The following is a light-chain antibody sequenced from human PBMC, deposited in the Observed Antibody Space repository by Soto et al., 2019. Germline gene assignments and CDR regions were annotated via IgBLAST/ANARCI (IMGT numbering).Light chain of an antibody. CDR3: QQYGSSTGFT. J-gene: IGKJ3*01. CDR1: QSVSSSY. Sequence: EIVLTQSPVTLSLSPGERATLSCRASQSVSSSYLAWYQQKPGQAPRLLIYGASSRATGIPDRFSGSGSGTDFTLTISRLEPEDFAVYYCQQYGSSTGFTFG. CDR2: GAS. V-gene: IGKV3-20*01.